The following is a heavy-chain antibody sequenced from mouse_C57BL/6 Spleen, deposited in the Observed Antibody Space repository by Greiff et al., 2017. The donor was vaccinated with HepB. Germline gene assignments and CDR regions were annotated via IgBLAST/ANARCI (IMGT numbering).Heavy chain of an antibody. CDR2: IDPSDSYT. Sequence: QVQLQQPGAELVMPGASVKLSCKASGYTFTSYWMHWVKQRPGQGLEWIGEIDPSDSYTNYNQKFKGKSTLTVDKSSSTAYMQLSSLTSEDSAVYYCARSGYGNYERVQDFDYWGQGTTLTVSS. D-gene: IGHD2-1*01. J-gene: IGHJ2*01. CDR1: GYTFTSYW. CDR3: ARSGYGNYERVQDFDY. V-gene: IGHV1-69*01.